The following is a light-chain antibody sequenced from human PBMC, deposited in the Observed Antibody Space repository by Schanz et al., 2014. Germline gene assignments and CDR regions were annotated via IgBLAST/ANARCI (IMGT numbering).Light chain of an antibody. CDR2: GNS. CDR3: QSYDSSLSAL. V-gene: IGLV1-40*01. Sequence: SVLTQPPSASGTPGQRVTISCSGSSSNIGSNYVYWYQQLPGTAPKLLIYGNSNRPSGVPDRFSGSKSGTSASLAITGLQAEDEADYYCQSYDSSLSALFGGGTKLTVL. J-gene: IGLJ2*01. CDR1: SSNIGSNY.